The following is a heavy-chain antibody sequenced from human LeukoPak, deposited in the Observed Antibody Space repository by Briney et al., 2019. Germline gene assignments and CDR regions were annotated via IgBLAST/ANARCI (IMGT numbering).Heavy chain of an antibody. V-gene: IGHV3-74*01. J-gene: IGHJ4*02. CDR1: GFTFSSYW. Sequence: GGSRRLSCVASGFTFSSYWMHWVRQGPGKGLVWVSLINPDGSSTNYADSVKGRFTISRDNAKNTVYLQMNSLRAEDTAVYYCVRYGSFSHWGQGTLVTVSS. D-gene: IGHD2-15*01. CDR2: INPDGSST. CDR3: VRYGSFSH.